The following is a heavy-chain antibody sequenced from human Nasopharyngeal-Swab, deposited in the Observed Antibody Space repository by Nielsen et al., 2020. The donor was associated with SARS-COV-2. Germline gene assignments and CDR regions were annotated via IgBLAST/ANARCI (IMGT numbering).Heavy chain of an antibody. J-gene: IGHJ3*02. Sequence: GESLKISCAASGFTFSSYAMHWVRQAPGKGLEWVAVISYDGINKYYADSVKGRFTISRDNSKNTLYLQMNSLRAEDTAVYYCAKDARYGILANDAFDIWGQGTMVTVSS. CDR2: ISYDGINK. D-gene: IGHD3-9*01. CDR3: AKDARYGILANDAFDI. CDR1: GFTFSSYA. V-gene: IGHV3-30-3*01.